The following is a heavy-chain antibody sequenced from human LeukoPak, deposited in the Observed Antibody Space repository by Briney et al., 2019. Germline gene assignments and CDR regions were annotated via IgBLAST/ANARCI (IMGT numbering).Heavy chain of an antibody. CDR3: ARDGYDFWSAAPTYYFDY. V-gene: IGHV1-8*03. J-gene: IGHJ4*02. CDR2: MNPNSGNT. Sequence: ASVKVSCKASGYTFTSYDINWVRQATGQGLEWMGWMNPNSGNTGYAQKFQGRVTITRNTSISTAYMELSSLRSEDTAVYYCARDGYDFWSAAPTYYFDYWGRGTLVTVSS. D-gene: IGHD3-3*01. CDR1: GYTFTSYD.